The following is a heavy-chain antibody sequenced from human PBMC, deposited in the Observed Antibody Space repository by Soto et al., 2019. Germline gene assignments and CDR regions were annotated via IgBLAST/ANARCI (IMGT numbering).Heavy chain of an antibody. Sequence: PGGSLRLSCAASGFSFSSYAMNWVRQAPGKGLEWVSTISGSVASTDYAGSVKGRFAISRDNSKNTLFLQMSSLRLNDTAVYYCAKLESGQPEAFYSWGLGTSVPVSS. V-gene: IGHV3-23*01. CDR2: ISGSVAST. CDR3: AKLESGQPEAFYS. J-gene: IGHJ4*02. CDR1: GFSFSSYA. D-gene: IGHD3-3*01.